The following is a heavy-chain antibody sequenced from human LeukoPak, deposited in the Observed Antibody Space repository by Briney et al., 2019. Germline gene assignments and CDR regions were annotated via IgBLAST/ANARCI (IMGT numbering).Heavy chain of an antibody. D-gene: IGHD6-25*01. V-gene: IGHV3-20*04. J-gene: IGHJ4*02. CDR3: ARDPAPDDY. CDR2: INWNGGST. Sequence: GGSLRLSCAASGFTFDDYGMSWVRHAPGKGLEWVSGINWNGGSTGYADSVRGRFTISRDNAKYSLYLQMNSLRAEDTAVYYCARDPAPDDYWGQGTLVTVSS. CDR1: GFTFDDYG.